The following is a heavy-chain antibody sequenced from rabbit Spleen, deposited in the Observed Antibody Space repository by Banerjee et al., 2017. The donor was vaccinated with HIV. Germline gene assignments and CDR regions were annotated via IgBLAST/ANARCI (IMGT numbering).Heavy chain of an antibody. Sequence: QQQLEESGGDLVKPGGSLTLTCTASGFDFSSSYWMSWVRQAPGKGPKWIAYIAGGGSGGTVYATWVNGRFAISKTSSTTVTLQMTTLTAADTATYFCARFYNYGVPVYGYADLWGQGTLVTVS. CDR1: GFDFSSSYW. V-gene: IGHV1S45*01. CDR3: ARFYNYGVPVYGYADL. J-gene: IGHJ3*01. CDR2: IAGGGSGGT. D-gene: IGHD6-1*01.